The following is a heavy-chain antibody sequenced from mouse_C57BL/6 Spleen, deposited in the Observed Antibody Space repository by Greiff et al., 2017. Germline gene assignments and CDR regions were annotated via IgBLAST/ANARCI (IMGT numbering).Heavy chain of an antibody. CDR3: ARRDGSPGYFDV. CDR2: IDPSDSET. V-gene: IGHV1-52*01. Sequence: QVQLQQPGAELVRPGSSVKLSCKASGYTFTSYWMHWVKQRPIQGLEWIGNIDPSDSETHYNQKFKDKATLTVDKSSSTAYMQLSSLTSEDSAVYYCARRDGSPGYFDVWGTGTTVTVSS. J-gene: IGHJ1*03. CDR1: GYTFTSYW. D-gene: IGHD1-1*01.